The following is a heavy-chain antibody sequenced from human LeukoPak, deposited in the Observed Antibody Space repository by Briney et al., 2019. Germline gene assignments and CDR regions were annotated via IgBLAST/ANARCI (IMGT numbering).Heavy chain of an antibody. D-gene: IGHD1-7*01. J-gene: IGHJ4*02. V-gene: IGHV4-59*01. CDR2: IYYSGST. CDR1: GGSISSYY. CDR3: ARGGWELFDY. Sequence: PSETLSLTCTVSGGSISSYYWSWIRQPTWKRLEWIGYIYYSGSTNYNPSLKSRVTISVDTSKNQFSLKLNSVTAADTAVYYCARGGWELFDYWGQGTLVTVSS.